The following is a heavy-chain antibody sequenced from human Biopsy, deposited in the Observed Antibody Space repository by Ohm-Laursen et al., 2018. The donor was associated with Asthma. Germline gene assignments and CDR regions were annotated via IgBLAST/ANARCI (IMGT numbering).Heavy chain of an antibody. J-gene: IGHJ5*02. CDR2: INAGNGNT. V-gene: IGHV1-3*01. D-gene: IGHD6-13*01. Sequence: ATVKISCKASGYTFISYAIHWVRQAPGQRLEWMGWINAGNGNTKDSQKFQGRVTMTRDTSISTAYMEVSRLRSDDTAVYYCARGQKSAGDRWFDPWGQGTLVTVSS. CDR3: ARGQKSAGDRWFDP. CDR1: GYTFISYA.